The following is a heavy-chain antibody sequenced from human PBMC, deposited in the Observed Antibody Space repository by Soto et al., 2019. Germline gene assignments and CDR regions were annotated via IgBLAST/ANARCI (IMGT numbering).Heavy chain of an antibody. CDR1: GYTFTGYY. CDR2: INPNSGGT. Sequence: ASVKVSCKASGYTFTGYYMHWVRQAPGQGLEWMGWINPNSGGTNYAQKFQGWVTMTRDTPISTAYMELSRLRSDDTAVYYCARARLYGEIDYWGQGTPVTVSS. D-gene: IGHD4-17*01. CDR3: ARARLYGEIDY. V-gene: IGHV1-2*04. J-gene: IGHJ4*02.